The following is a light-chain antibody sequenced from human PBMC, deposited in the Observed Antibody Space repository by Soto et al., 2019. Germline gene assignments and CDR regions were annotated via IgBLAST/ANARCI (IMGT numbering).Light chain of an antibody. V-gene: IGLV2-14*01. J-gene: IGLJ2*01. Sequence: QSVLTQPASVSGSPGQSITISCTGTSRDVGGYNYVSWYQQHPGKAPKLMIYEVSNRPSGVSNRFSGSKSGNTASLTISGRQAEDDGDYYCSSYTSSSTLVVFGGGTKLTVL. CDR2: EVS. CDR1: SRDVGGYNY. CDR3: SSYTSSSTLVV.